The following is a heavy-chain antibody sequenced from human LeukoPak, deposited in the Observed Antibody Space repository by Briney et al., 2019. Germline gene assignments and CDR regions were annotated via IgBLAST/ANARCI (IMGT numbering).Heavy chain of an antibody. D-gene: IGHD1-26*01. CDR1: GGTFSSYA. Sequence: ASVKVSCKASGGTFSSYAISWVRQAPGQGLEWMGRIIPILGIANYAQKFQGRVTVTEDTSTDTAYMELSSLRSEDAAVYYCATGYSGLWHGSFDIWGQGTVVTVST. CDR3: ATGYSGLWHGSFDI. CDR2: IIPILGIA. V-gene: IGHV1-69*04. J-gene: IGHJ3*02.